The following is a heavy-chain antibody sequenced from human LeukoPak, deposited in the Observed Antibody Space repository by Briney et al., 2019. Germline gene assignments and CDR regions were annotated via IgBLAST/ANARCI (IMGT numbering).Heavy chain of an antibody. V-gene: IGHV3-74*01. CDR3: ASVGYCSGGICYGMDV. Sequence: PGGSLRLSCAASGCTFSSYWMHGVRQAPAKGLVWVSRINTDLSSTSYAGSVKGRFTISRDNAKHPVYLQMNSLRVEEPAVYYCASVGYCSGGICYGMDVWGPGTTVSVSS. D-gene: IGHD2-15*01. CDR2: INTDLSST. CDR1: GCTFSSYW. J-gene: IGHJ6*01.